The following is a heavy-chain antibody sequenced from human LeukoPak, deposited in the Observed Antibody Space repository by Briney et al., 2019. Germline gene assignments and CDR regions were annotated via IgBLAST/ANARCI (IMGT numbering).Heavy chain of an antibody. CDR2: IYYSGST. Sequence: SETLSLTCTVSGGSISSSSYYWGWLRQPPGTGLEWLGSIYYSGSTYYNPSLKSRVTISVDTSKNQFSLKLSSVTAADTAVYYCARQIAAAGFYYFDYWGQGTLVTVSS. D-gene: IGHD6-13*01. CDR1: GGSISSSSYY. CDR3: ARQIAAAGFYYFDY. V-gene: IGHV4-39*01. J-gene: IGHJ4*02.